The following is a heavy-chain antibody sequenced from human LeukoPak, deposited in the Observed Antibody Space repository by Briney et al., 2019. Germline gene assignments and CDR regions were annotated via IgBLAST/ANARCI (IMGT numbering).Heavy chain of an antibody. CDR3: ARNEWADY. D-gene: IGHD1-26*01. V-gene: IGHV3-48*02. CDR1: GFTFSNFA. Sequence: GGSLRLSCAASGFTFSNFAMTWVRQAPGKGPEWVSYISSTSRTIFYADSVKGRFTISRDNAKNSLYLHKNSLRDEDTAVYYCARNEWADYWGQGTLVTVSS. J-gene: IGHJ4*02. CDR2: ISSTSRTI.